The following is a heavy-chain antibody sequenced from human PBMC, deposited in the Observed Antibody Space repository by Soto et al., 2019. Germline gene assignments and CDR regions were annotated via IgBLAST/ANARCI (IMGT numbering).Heavy chain of an antibody. CDR2: IIPIFGTA. Sequence: GASVKVSGKASGGTFSSYAISWVRQAPGQGLEWMGGIIPIFGTANYAQKFQGRVTITADESTSTAYMELSSLRSEDTAVYYCARDRYDGSGSHTVWFDPWGQGTLVTVSS. J-gene: IGHJ5*02. CDR1: GGTFSSYA. D-gene: IGHD3-10*01. V-gene: IGHV1-69*13. CDR3: ARDRYDGSGSHTVWFDP.